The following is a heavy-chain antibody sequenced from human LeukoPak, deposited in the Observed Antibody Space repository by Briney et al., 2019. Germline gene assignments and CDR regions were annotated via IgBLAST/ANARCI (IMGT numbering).Heavy chain of an antibody. Sequence: KPSETLSLTCTVSGGSISSYFWGWVRQPPGKGLEWIGSIFYSGSTYYNPSLKSRVTVSVDTSKNQFSLKVNSVTAADTAVYYCARAGYSSGHYYFDYWGQGTLVTVSS. CDR2: IFYSGST. J-gene: IGHJ4*02. CDR1: GGSISSYF. CDR3: ARAGYSSGHYYFDY. V-gene: IGHV4-39*07. D-gene: IGHD6-19*01.